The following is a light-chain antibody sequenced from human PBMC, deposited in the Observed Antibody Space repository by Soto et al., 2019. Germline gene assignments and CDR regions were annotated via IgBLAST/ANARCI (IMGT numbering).Light chain of an antibody. CDR1: QSVSKN. CDR2: SAS. V-gene: IGKV3-15*01. Sequence: EIVMTQSPVTLSVSPGERVTLSCRASQSVSKNLAWYQHRPGQAPRVVIYSASTRAPGIPDRFSGSGSGTEFTLTISSLQSEDFAVYYCQQYDYWPPLTFGGGTKVEI. J-gene: IGKJ4*01. CDR3: QQYDYWPPLT.